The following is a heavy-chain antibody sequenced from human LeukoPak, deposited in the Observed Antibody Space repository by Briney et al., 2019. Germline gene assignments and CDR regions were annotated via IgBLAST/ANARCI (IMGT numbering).Heavy chain of an antibody. V-gene: IGHV3-23*01. CDR1: GFTFGDYA. D-gene: IGHD3-10*01. Sequence: GGSLRLSCAASGFTFGDYAISWVRQAPGKGPEWVSAITGSGGSTYYADSVKGRFTISRDKSKNTLYLQMNSLRAEDTALYYCANDPAYYYGSGSYSTFEYWGQGSLVTVSS. J-gene: IGHJ4*02. CDR3: ANDPAYYYGSGSYSTFEY. CDR2: ITGSGGST.